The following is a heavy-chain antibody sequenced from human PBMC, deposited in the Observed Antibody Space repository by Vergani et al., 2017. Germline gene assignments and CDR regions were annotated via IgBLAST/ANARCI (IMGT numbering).Heavy chain of an antibody. CDR3: ARHSTVEWLVKLGWIDP. CDR2: IYYSGST. V-gene: IGHV4-39*01. CDR1: GASIRSSNYY. J-gene: IGHJ5*02. D-gene: IGHD6-19*01. Sequence: QLQLQESGPGLVKPSATLSLTCSVSGASIRSSNYYWGWIRQPPGKGLEWFASIYYSGSTYYNPSLKSRVTISVDTSKNKFSLKLSSVTAAATAVYFCARHSTVEWLVKLGWIDPWGQGILVTVSS.